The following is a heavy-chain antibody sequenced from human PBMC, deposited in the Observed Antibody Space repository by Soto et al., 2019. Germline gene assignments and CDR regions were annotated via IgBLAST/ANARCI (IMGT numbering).Heavy chain of an antibody. V-gene: IGHV1-3*01. CDR3: ARDGPWGDILTGYFHGMDI. CDR1: GYTFTSYA. Sequence: ASVKVSCKASGYTFTSYAMHWVRQAPGQRLEWMGWINAGNGNTKYPQKFQGRVTITRDTSASTAYMELSSLRSEDTAVYYCARDGPWGDILTGYFHGMDIWGQGTTVTVSS. D-gene: IGHD3-9*01. J-gene: IGHJ6*02. CDR2: INAGNGNT.